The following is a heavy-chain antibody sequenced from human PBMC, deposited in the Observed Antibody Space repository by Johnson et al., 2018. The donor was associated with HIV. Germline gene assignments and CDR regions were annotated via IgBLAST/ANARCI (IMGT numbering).Heavy chain of an antibody. V-gene: IGHV3-30*02. CDR3: ARATAYGGRVDGFDI. Sequence: QMQLVESGGGVVQPGGSLRLSCAASGFTFSSYGMHWVRQAPGKGLEWVAFIRYDGSNKYYADSVKGRFTISRDNSKNTLYLQMNSLRGEDTALYYCARATAYGGRVDGFDIWGQGTMVTVSS. J-gene: IGHJ3*02. CDR1: GFTFSSYG. D-gene: IGHD4-23*01. CDR2: IRYDGSNK.